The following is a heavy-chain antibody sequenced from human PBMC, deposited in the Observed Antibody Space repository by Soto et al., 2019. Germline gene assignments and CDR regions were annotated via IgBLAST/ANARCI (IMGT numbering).Heavy chain of an antibody. J-gene: IGHJ6*02. Sequence: QVQLQESGPGLVKPSGTLSLTCAVSGGSISSSNWWSWVRQPPGKGLEWIGEIYHSGSTNYNPPLKSRVTISVDKSKNQLSRKPSSVTAADTAVYYCARVSGSYYYGMAVWGQGTTVTVSS. V-gene: IGHV4-4*02. CDR1: GGSISSSNW. CDR2: IYHSGST. CDR3: ARVSGSYYYGMAV. D-gene: IGHD1-26*01.